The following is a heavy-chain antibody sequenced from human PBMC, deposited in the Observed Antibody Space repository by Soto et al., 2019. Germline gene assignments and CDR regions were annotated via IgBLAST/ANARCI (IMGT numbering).Heavy chain of an antibody. CDR3: ARRGGRYCTSTSCYPYGMDV. J-gene: IGHJ6*02. V-gene: IGHV4-39*01. D-gene: IGHD2-2*01. Sequence: PSETLSLTSSVSAGSISGSRPYWVWIRQPPGEGLEWIGSIYYSGSTCNNPSLKSRVTISVDTSKSQFSLKLSSVTAADTAVYYCARRGGRYCTSTSCYPYGMDVWGQGTTVTVSS. CDR1: AGSISGSRPY. CDR2: IYYSGST.